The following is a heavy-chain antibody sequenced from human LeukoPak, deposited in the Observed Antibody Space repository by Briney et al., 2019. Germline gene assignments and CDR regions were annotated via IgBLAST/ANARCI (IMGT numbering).Heavy chain of an antibody. CDR1: GYTLTGYY. D-gene: IGHD3-22*01. CDR2: INPNSGGT. V-gene: IGHV1-2*06. Sequence: ASVKVSCKASGYTLTGYYMHWVRQAPGQGLEWMGRINPNSGGTNYAQKFQGRVTMTRDTSISTAYMELSRLRSDDTAVYYCARGKLVEDYDSSGYSYAFDIWGQGTVVTVSS. CDR3: ARGKLVEDYDSSGYSYAFDI. J-gene: IGHJ3*02.